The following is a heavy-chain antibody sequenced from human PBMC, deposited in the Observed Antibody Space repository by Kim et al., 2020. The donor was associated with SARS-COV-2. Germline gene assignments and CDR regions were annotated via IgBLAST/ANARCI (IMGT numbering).Heavy chain of an antibody. CDR3: GGRHLARSLDY. CDR1: GFTFSSFS. Sequence: GGSLRLSCAASGFTFSSFSMNWVRQAPGKGLEWVSYITSSSTTIYYADSVKGRFTISRDNAKNSLYLQMNSLRAEDTAVYFCGGRHLARSLDYWGQGTLVTVSS. D-gene: IGHD1-26*01. CDR2: ITSSSTTI. V-gene: IGHV3-48*04. J-gene: IGHJ4*02.